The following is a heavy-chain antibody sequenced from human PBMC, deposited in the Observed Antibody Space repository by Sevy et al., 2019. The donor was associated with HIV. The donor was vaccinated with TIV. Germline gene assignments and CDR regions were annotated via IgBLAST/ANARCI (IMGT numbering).Heavy chain of an antibody. Sequence: GGSLRLSCVVSGFDIRGNYMSWVRQAPGKGLEWVSHIYAGGTAYYADSVKGRFTFSRDDSKNTVSLQMRSLRVEDSAVYYCASEYCSRGSCFFDYWGQGIRVTVSS. D-gene: IGHD2-15*01. CDR2: IYAGGTA. CDR3: ASEYCSRGSCFFDY. V-gene: IGHV3-53*01. CDR1: GFDIRGNY. J-gene: IGHJ4*02.